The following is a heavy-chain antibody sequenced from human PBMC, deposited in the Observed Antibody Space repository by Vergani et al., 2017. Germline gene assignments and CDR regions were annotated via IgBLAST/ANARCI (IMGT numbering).Heavy chain of an antibody. CDR2: IKQDGSEK. CDR1: GGSFSGYY. CDR3: ARSVAVAGSTYFDY. Sequence: VQLQQWGAGLLKPSETLSLTCAVYGGSFSGYYWSWVRQAPGKGLEWVANIKQDGSEKYYVDSVKGRFTISRDNAKNSLYLQMNSLRAEDTAVYYCARSVAVAGSTYFDYWGQGTLVTVSS. J-gene: IGHJ4*02. V-gene: IGHV3-7*01. D-gene: IGHD6-19*01.